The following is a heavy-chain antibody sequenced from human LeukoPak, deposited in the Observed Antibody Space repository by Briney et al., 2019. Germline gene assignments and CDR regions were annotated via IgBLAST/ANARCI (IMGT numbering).Heavy chain of an antibody. Sequence: ASVKVSCKASGGTFSSYAISWVRQAPGQGLEWMGGIIPIFGTANYAQKFQGRVTITADESASTAYMELSSLRSEDTAVYYCARRVDMDTAMIPFFYWGQGTLVTVSS. V-gene: IGHV1-69*13. D-gene: IGHD5-18*01. CDR2: IIPIFGTA. CDR1: GGTFSSYA. J-gene: IGHJ4*02. CDR3: ARRVDMDTAMIPFFY.